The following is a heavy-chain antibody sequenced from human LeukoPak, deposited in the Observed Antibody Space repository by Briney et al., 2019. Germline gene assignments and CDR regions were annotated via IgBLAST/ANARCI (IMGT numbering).Heavy chain of an antibody. CDR2: IKQDGSEE. CDR1: GFASSRFW. CDR3: ARDGTYTDYDPDFDI. D-gene: IGHD5-12*01. V-gene: IGHV3-7*04. J-gene: IGHJ4*02. Sequence: GGSLRLSCPASGFASSRFWMSWARQAPGKGLEWVANIKQDGSEEYYVDSVKGRFTISRDNAKNSLYLQMNSLRAEDTAVFYCARDGTYTDYDPDFDIWGQGTLVTVSS.